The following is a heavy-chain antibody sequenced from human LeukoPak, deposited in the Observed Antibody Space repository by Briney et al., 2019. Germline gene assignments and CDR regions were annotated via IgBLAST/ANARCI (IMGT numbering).Heavy chain of an antibody. D-gene: IGHD3-3*01. CDR2: ISAYNGNT. CDR3: ARVTGGYDFWSGTGGRAPLGY. CDR1: GYTFTSYG. Sequence: VSVKVSCKASGYTFTSYGISWVRQAPGQGLEWMGWISAYNGNTNYAQKLQGRVTMTTDTSTSTAYMELRSLRSDDTAVYYCARVTGGYDFWSGTGGRAPLGYWGQGTLVTVSS. J-gene: IGHJ4*02. V-gene: IGHV1-18*01.